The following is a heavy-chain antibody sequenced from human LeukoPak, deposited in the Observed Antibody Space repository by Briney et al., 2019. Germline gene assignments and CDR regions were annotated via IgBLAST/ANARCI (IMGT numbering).Heavy chain of an antibody. V-gene: IGHV3-23*01. CDR1: GFTFSSYG. J-gene: IGHJ4*02. CDR2: ITGDGGTT. CDR3: AKAFGSSGYYQLPIDF. D-gene: IGHD3-22*01. Sequence: GGSLRLSCAASGFTFSSYGMTWVRQAPGKGLECVSAITGDGGTTFYADSVKGRFTTSRDNSRNTLYLQMNSLRAEDTAVYYCAKAFGSSGYYQLPIDFWGQGTLVTVSS.